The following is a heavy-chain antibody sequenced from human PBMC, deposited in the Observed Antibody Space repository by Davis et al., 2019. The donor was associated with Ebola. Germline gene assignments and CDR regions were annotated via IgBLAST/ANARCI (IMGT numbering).Heavy chain of an antibody. V-gene: IGHV1-18*04. CDR1: GYTITSYG. CDR3: AREFYCSSTSCYSY. J-gene: IGHJ4*02. CDR2: ISAYNGNT. D-gene: IGHD2-2*01. Sequence: ASVKVSCKASGYTITSYGISWVRQAPGQGLEWMGWISAYNGNTNYAQKLQGRVTMTTDTSTSTAYMELRSLRSDDTAVYYCAREFYCSSTSCYSYWGQGTLVTVSS.